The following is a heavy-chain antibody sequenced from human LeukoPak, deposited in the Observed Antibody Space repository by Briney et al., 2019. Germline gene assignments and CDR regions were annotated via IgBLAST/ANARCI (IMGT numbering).Heavy chain of an antibody. CDR2: INPSGGST. J-gene: IGHJ4*02. CDR1: GYTFTSYY. V-gene: IGHV1-46*01. CDR3: VRDRDLRHRSGSFDY. D-gene: IGHD5-12*01. Sequence: ASVKVSCKASGYTFTSYYMHWVRQAPGQGLEWMGIINPSGGSTSYAQKFQGRVTMTRDTSTSTVYMELSSLRSEDTAVYYCVRDRDLRHRSGSFDYWGQGTLVTVSS.